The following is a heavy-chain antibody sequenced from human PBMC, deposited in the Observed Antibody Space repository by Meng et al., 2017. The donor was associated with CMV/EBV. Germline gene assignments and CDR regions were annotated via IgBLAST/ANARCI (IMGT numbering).Heavy chain of an antibody. D-gene: IGHD2-8*01. V-gene: IGHV3-11*01. CDR1: GFTFSDYY. CDR3: ARDYCTNGVCYDGFDY. Sequence: GESLKISCAASGFTFSDYYMSWIRQAPGKGLEWVSYISSSGSTIYYADSVKGRFTISRDNAKNSLYLQMNSLRAEDTAVYYCARDYCTNGVCYDGFDYWGQGTLVTVSS. J-gene: IGHJ4*02. CDR2: ISSSGSTI.